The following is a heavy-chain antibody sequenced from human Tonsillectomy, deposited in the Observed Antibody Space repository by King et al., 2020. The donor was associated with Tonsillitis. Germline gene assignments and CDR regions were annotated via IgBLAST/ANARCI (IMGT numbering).Heavy chain of an antibody. CDR3: VSLVGATNPPLNGHFDY. V-gene: IGHV3-72*01. J-gene: IGHJ4*02. D-gene: IGHD1-26*01. Sequence: VQLVESGGGLVQPGGSLTLSCAASGFAFSDHFIDWVRQAPGKGLEWVGRSTNKAYSYTTEYATSVKGRFTISRDDSNNSLYLQINGLKTEDTAVYYCVSLVGATNPPLNGHFDYWGQGSLVTVSS. CDR1: GFAFSDHF. CDR2: STNKAYSYTT.